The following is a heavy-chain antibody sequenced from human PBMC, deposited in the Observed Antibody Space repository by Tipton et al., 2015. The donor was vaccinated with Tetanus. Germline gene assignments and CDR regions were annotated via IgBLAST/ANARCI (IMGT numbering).Heavy chain of an antibody. CDR2: TYHTGGT. V-gene: IGHV4-30-2*01. CDR3: VRAPYNSPGKYYFDY. CDR1: GVSIRNGGYS. J-gene: IGHJ4*02. Sequence: TLSLTCAVSGVSIRNGGYSWNWLRQPPGKGLEWIGDTYHTGGTYYNPSLKSRVTILGDRPNNQFSLELTSVTAADAAVYYCVRAPYNSPGKYYFDYWGQGTLVTVSS. D-gene: IGHD1-1*01.